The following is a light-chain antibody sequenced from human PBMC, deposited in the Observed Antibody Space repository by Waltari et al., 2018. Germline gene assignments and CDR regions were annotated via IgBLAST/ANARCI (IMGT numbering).Light chain of an antibody. CDR2: VNSDGSH. CDR1: SGHSRNI. J-gene: IGLJ3*02. V-gene: IGLV4-69*01. Sequence: QLVLTQSPSASASLRASVKLTCTPSSGHSRNIIACHQQQPEKGPRYLMKVNSDGSHSKGDEIPDRFSGSSSGAERYLTISSLQSEDEADYYCQTGGHGTWVFGGGTKLTVL. CDR3: QTGGHGTWV.